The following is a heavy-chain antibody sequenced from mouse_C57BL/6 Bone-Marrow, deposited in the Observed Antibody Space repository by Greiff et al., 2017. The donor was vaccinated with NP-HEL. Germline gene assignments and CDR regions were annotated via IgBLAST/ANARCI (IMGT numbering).Heavy chain of an antibody. J-gene: IGHJ1*03. Sequence: QVQLQQPGAELVKPGASVKMSCKASGYTFTSYWITWVKQRPGQGLEWIGDIYPGSGSTNYNEKFKSKATLTVDTSSSTAYMQLSSLTAEDSAVYYCARWGYGSWYFDVWGTGTTVTVSS. CDR1: GYTFTSYW. CDR2: IYPGSGST. D-gene: IGHD2-10*02. V-gene: IGHV1-55*01. CDR3: ARWGYGSWYFDV.